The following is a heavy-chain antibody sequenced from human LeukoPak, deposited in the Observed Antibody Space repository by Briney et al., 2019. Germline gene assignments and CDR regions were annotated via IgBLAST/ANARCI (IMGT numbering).Heavy chain of an antibody. V-gene: IGHV4-59*05. CDR2: IYYSGST. CDR1: GGSISSYY. CDR3: ARPRLSYSSSWAFDY. D-gene: IGHD6-13*01. Sequence: SETLSLTCTVSGGSISSYYWSWIRQPAGKGLEWIGSIYYSGSTYYNPSLKSRVTISVDTSNNQFSLKLSSVTAADTAVYYCARPRLSYSSSWAFDYWGQGTLVTVSS. J-gene: IGHJ4*02.